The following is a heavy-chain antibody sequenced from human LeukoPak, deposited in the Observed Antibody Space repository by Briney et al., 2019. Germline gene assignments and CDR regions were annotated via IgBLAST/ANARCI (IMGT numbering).Heavy chain of an antibody. D-gene: IGHD6-13*01. Sequence: GGSLRLSCAASGFTFSDYYMSWIRQAPGKGLEWVSYISSSGSTIYYADSVKGRFTISRDNAKNSLYLRMNSLRAEDTAVYYCAKAIGFSSSWYGADAFDIWGQGTMVTVSS. CDR3: AKAIGFSSSWYGADAFDI. CDR1: GFTFSDYY. CDR2: ISSSGSTI. J-gene: IGHJ3*02. V-gene: IGHV3-11*04.